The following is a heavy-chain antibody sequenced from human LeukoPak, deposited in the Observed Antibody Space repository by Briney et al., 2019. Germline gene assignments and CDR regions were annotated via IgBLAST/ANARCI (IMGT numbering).Heavy chain of an antibody. D-gene: IGHD2-15*01. V-gene: IGHV1-18*01. CDR3: AREEGGPSVANYFDY. CDR2: ISPYNGNT. Sequence: GASVKVSCKASGYTFNTYGITWVRQAPGQGLEWMGWISPYNGNTNYAQKFQGRVTLTTDTSTSTAYMELRSLRSDDTAVYYCAREEGGPSVANYFDYWAREPWSPSPQ. CDR1: GYTFNTYG. J-gene: IGHJ4*02.